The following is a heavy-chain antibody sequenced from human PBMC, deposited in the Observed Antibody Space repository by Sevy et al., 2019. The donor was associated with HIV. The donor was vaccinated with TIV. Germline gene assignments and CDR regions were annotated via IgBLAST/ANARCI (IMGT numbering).Heavy chain of an antibody. J-gene: IGHJ4*02. CDR3: AKREGGYDFWSGYYTLDY. CDR2: ISYDGSNK. V-gene: IGHV3-30*18. Sequence: GGSLRLSCAASGFTFSSYGMHWVRQAPGKGLERVAVISYDGSNKYYADSVKGRFTISRDNSKNTLYLQMNSLRAEDTAVYYCAKREGGYDFWSGYYTLDYWGQGTLVTVSS. D-gene: IGHD3-3*01. CDR1: GFTFSSYG.